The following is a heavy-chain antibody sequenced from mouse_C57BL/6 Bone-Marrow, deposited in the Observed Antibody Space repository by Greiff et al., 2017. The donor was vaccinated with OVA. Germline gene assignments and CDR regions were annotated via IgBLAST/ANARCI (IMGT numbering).Heavy chain of an antibody. CDR1: GYTFTSYW. J-gene: IGHJ3*01. CDR2: IYPRSGNT. CDR3: YYGSSYEWFAY. V-gene: IGHV1-81*01. D-gene: IGHD1-1*01. Sequence: QVQLQQPGAELVKPGASVKMSCKASGYTFTSYWITWVKQRTGQGLEWIGEIYPRSGNTYYNEKFKGKATLTADKSSSTAYMELRSLTSEDSAVYFCYYGSSYEWFAYWGQGTLVTVSA.